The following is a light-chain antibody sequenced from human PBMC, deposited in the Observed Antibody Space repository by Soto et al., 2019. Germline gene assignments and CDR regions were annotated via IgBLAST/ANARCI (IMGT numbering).Light chain of an antibody. J-gene: IGKJ5*01. CDR2: GAS. CDR1: QSVSSN. Sequence: MTQSPATLSLSPGGRATLSCGASQSVSSNLAWYQQKPGQAPRLLISGASSRATGIPDRFSGSGSGTDFTLTISRLEPEDFALYYCQHYASSPITFGQGTRLEIK. V-gene: IGKV3-20*01. CDR3: QHYASSPIT.